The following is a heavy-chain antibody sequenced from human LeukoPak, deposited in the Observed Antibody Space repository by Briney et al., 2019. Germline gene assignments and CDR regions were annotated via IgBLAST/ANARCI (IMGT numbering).Heavy chain of an antibody. Sequence: PGGSLRLSCAASGFTFSNYAMSWVRQAPGKGLEWVSIISGSGHSTSYADSVKGRFTISRDNSENTMYLQMNSLRAEDTAVYYCAARDPYTNGWYSYGGFDPWGQGTLVTVSS. CDR1: GFTFSNYA. CDR3: AARDPYTNGWYSYGGFDP. D-gene: IGHD6-13*01. J-gene: IGHJ5*02. V-gene: IGHV3-23*01. CDR2: ISGSGHST.